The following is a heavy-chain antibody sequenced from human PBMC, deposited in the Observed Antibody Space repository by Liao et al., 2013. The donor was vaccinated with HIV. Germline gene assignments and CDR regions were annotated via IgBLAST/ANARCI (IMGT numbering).Heavy chain of an antibody. J-gene: IGHJ1*01. CDR2: INHSGST. Sequence: QLQLQESGPGLVKPSETLSLTCTVSGGSISSSSYYWGWIRQPPGKGLEWIGKINHSGSTNYNPSLKSRVSISVDTSKKQFSLNLNSVTAADTAVYYCARAPRYSESYRRKMAAFPEYFRYWGQGTLVTVSS. CDR3: ARAPRYSESYRRKMAAFPEYFRY. CDR1: GGSISSSSYY. D-gene: IGHD1-26*01. V-gene: IGHV4-39*07.